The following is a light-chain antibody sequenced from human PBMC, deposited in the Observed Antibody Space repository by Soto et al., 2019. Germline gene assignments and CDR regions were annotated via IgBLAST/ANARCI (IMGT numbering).Light chain of an antibody. CDR1: QSVSSN. J-gene: IGKJ2*01. Sequence: EIVMTQSPATLSVSPGERATLSCRASQSVSSNLAWYQQKPGQGPRLLLYGASNRATGIPARFSGSGSGTDFTLTLSSLQSEDFAVYYCQQSNNWPYTFGQGTKLEIK. CDR3: QQSNNWPYT. V-gene: IGKV3-15*01. CDR2: GAS.